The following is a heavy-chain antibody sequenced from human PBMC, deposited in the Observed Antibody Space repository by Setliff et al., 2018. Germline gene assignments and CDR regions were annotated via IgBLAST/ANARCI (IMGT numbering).Heavy chain of an antibody. Sequence: PSETLSLICSVSGGSISSRNYYWGWIRQPPGTGLELIGTVYYSGNTYYLPSLKSRVTISVDMSKNQFSLDLTSVTAAETALYYCASLRSDYCTIAGCYGYYFEYWGRGTLVTVSS. D-gene: IGHD2-2*01. CDR2: VYYSGNT. CDR3: ASLRSDYCTIAGCYGYYFEY. CDR1: GGSISSRNYY. V-gene: IGHV4-39*01. J-gene: IGHJ4*02.